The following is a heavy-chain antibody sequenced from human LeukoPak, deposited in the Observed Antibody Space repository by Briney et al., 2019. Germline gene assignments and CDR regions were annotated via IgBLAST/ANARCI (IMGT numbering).Heavy chain of an antibody. Sequence: GGSLRLSCAASGFTFSSYAMHWVRQAPGKGLEWVAVISYDGSNKYYADSVKGRFTISRDNPKNTLYLQMNSLRAEDTAVYYCARERSSWSLDYWGQGTLVTVSS. D-gene: IGHD3-3*01. V-gene: IGHV3-30-3*01. CDR3: ARERSSWSLDY. J-gene: IGHJ4*02. CDR1: GFTFSSYA. CDR2: ISYDGSNK.